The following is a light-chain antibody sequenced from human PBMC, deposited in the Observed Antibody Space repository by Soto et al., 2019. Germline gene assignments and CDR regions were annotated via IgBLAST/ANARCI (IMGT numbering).Light chain of an antibody. CDR2: AAS. J-gene: IGKJ2*01. V-gene: IGKV1-33*01. CDR3: QQYDNLPPYT. Sequence: DIQMTQSPSSLSASVGDRVTITCQASQDISNYLNWYQQKPGKAPKLLIYAASNLQTGVPSRFSGSGSGTDFTFTISSLQPEDAATYYCQQYDNLPPYTFGQGTKVDIK. CDR1: QDISNY.